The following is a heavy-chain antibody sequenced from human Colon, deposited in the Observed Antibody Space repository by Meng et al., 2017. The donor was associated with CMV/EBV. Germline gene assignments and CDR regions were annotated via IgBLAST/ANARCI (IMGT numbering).Heavy chain of an antibody. V-gene: IGHV4-34*01. CDR3: ARRVGSGKYYFDY. CDR2: INYSETI. CDR1: GGSFTGYL. Sequence: CAGYGGSFTGYLCSWIRQSPGKGLEWIGEINYSETINYNPSLKSRLTMSVDASRNQFSLKLSSVTAADTALYYCARRVGSGKYYFDYWSQGTLVTVSS. J-gene: IGHJ4*02. D-gene: IGHD3-10*01.